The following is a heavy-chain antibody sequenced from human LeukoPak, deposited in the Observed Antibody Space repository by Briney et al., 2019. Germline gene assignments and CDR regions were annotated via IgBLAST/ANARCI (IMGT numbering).Heavy chain of an antibody. CDR1: GFSLSSSGVG. D-gene: IGHD3-22*01. CDR2: IYWDDEK. V-gene: IGHV2-5*02. CDR3: AHRDYDSSGYYPSSVGFDY. Sequence: ESGPTLVNPTQTLTLTCTFSGFSLSSSGVGVGWIRQPPGKALEWVAVIYWDDEKRYSPSLKSRLTITKDTSKNQVVLTMTNVDPVDTATYYCAHRDYDSSGYYPSSVGFDYWGQGTLVTVSS. J-gene: IGHJ4*02.